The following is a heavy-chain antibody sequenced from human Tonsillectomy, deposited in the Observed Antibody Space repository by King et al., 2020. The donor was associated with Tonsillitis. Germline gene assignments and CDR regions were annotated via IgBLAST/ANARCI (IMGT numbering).Heavy chain of an antibody. CDR2: IGTAGDT. V-gene: IGHV3-13*04. Sequence: VQLVESGGGLVQPGGSLRLSCAASGFTFSSYDMHWVRQATGKGLEWVSAIGTAGDTYYPGSVKGRFTISRENAKNSLYLQMTSRRAGDTAVYYCAREDRAGDAFDIWGQGTMVTVSS. CDR3: AREDRAGDAFDI. D-gene: IGHD6-19*01. J-gene: IGHJ3*02. CDR1: GFTFSSYD.